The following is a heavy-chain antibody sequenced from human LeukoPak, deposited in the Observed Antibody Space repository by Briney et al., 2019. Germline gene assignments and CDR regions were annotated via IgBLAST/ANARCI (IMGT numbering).Heavy chain of an antibody. CDR2: IWYDGSNK. CDR1: GFTFSSYG. Sequence: GGSLRLSCAASGFTFSSYGMHWVRQAPGKGLEWVAVIWYDGSNKYYADSMKGRFTISRDNSKNTLYLQMNSLRAEDTAVYYCARDFPEGTFDYWGQGTLVTVSS. V-gene: IGHV3-33*01. J-gene: IGHJ4*02. CDR3: ARDFPEGTFDY.